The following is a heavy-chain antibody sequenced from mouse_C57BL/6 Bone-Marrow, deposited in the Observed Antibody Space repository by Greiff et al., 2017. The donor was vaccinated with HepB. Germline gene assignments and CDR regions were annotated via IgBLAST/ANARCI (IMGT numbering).Heavy chain of an antibody. J-gene: IGHJ4*01. CDR3: ARGRYYAMDY. CDR2: IDPSDSET. V-gene: IGHV1-52*01. CDR1: GYTFTSYW. Sequence: QVQLQQPGAELVRPGSSVKLSCKASGYTFTSYWMHWVKQRPIQGLEWIGNIDPSDSETHYNQKFKDKATLTVDKSSSTAYMQLSSLTSEDSAVYYCARGRYYAMDYWGQGTSVTVSS.